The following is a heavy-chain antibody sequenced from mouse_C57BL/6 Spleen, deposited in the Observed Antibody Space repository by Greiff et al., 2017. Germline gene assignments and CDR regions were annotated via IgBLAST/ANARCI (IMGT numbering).Heavy chain of an antibody. CDR1: GFNIKDDY. CDR2: IDPENGDT. V-gene: IGHV14-4*01. CDR3: TTGGTSWFAY. D-gene: IGHD3-3*01. J-gene: IGHJ3*01. Sequence: VQLKESGAELVRPGASVKLSCTASGFNIKDDYMHWVKQRPEQGLEWIGWIDPENGDTEYASKFQGKATITAETSSNTAYLQLSSLTSEDTAVYYCTTGGTSWFAYWGQGTLVTVSA.